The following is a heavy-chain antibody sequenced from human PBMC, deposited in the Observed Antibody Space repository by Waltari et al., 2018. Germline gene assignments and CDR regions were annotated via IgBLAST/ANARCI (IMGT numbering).Heavy chain of an antibody. CDR2: IIPIFGTA. Sequence: QVQLVQSGAEVKKPGSSVKVSCKASGGTFRSYAISWVRQAPGQGLEWMGGIIPIFGTANYAQKFQGRVTITADESTSTAYMELSSLRSEDTAVYYCARERLAEWVAGTGAYYFDYWGQGTLVTVSS. D-gene: IGHD6-19*01. J-gene: IGHJ4*02. V-gene: IGHV1-69*01. CDR1: GGTFRSYA. CDR3: ARERLAEWVAGTGAYYFDY.